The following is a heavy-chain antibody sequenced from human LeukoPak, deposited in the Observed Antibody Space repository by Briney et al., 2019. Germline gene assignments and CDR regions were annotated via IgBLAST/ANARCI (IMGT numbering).Heavy chain of an antibody. D-gene: IGHD3-9*01. CDR3: ARGMRGRYFDWLSNDAFDI. CDR1: GGSISSSRYY. V-gene: IGHV4-39*07. J-gene: IGHJ3*02. Sequence: PSETLSLTCTVSGGSISSSRYYWGWIRQPPGKGLEWIGSIHYSGSTYYNPSLKSRVTVSVDTSENQYSLKLSSVAAADTAVYYCARGMRGRYFDWLSNDAFDIWGQGTMVTVSS. CDR2: IHYSGST.